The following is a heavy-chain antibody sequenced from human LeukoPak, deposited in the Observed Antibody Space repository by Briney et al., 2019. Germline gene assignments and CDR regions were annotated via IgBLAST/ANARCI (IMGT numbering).Heavy chain of an antibody. V-gene: IGHV3-30*01. Sequence: PGGSLRLSCAASGFTFSSYAMHWVRQAPGKGLEWVAFISHDGNDKYFADFVRGRFTISRDISKNTLCLQMNSLRAEDTAVYYCARSSISPHYYFYYMDVWGKGTTVTVSS. J-gene: IGHJ6*03. CDR2: ISHDGNDK. D-gene: IGHD2-2*01. CDR1: GFTFSSYA. CDR3: ARSSISPHYYFYYMDV.